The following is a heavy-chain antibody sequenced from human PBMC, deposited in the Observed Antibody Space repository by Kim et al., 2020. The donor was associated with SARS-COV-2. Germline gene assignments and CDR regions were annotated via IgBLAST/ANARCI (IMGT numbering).Heavy chain of an antibody. CDR2: IIPILGIA. V-gene: IGHV1-69*04. D-gene: IGHD1-20*01. Sequence: SVKVSCKASVGTFSSYAISWVRQAPGQGLEWMGRIIPILGIANYAQKFQGRVTITSDKSTSTAYMEPSSLRSEDTAVYYCASYNWNFSLRPYNWFDPCGQGTLVNVSS. J-gene: IGHJ5*02. CDR3: ASYNWNFSLRPYNWFDP. CDR1: VGTFSSYA.